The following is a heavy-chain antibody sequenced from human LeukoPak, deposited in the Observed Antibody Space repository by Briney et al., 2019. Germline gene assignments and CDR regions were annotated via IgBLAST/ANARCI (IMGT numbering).Heavy chain of an antibody. CDR1: GFTFSSYS. Sequence: GRSLRLSCAASGFTFSSYSMNWVRQAPGKGLEWVSSISSSSSYIYYADSVKGRFTISRDNAKNSLYLQMNSLRAEDTAVYYCAREKRDYYDSSGSITWGQGTLDTVSS. CDR3: AREKRDYYDSSGSIT. V-gene: IGHV3-21*01. D-gene: IGHD3-22*01. J-gene: IGHJ5*02. CDR2: ISSSSSYI.